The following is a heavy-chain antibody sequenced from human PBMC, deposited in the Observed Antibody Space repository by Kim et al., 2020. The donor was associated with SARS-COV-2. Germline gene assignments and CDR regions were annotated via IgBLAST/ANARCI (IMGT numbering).Heavy chain of an antibody. D-gene: IGHD3-22*01. V-gene: IGHV3-15*01. CDR1: GFTFSNAW. Sequence: GGSLRLSCAASGFTFSNAWMSWVRQAPGKGLEWVGRIKSKTDGGTTDYAAPVKGRFTISRDDSKNTLYLQMNSLKTEDTAVYYCTIDTHYYDSSGQIQTIEYWGQGTLVTVSS. J-gene: IGHJ4*02. CDR2: IKSKTDGGTT. CDR3: TIDTHYYDSSGQIQTIEY.